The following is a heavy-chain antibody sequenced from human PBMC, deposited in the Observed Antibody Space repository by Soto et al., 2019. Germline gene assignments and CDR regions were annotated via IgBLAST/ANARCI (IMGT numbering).Heavy chain of an antibody. CDR2: INPNSGGT. J-gene: IGHJ6*02. CDR1: GYTFTGYY. Sequence: GASVKVSCKASGYTFTGYYMHWVRQAPGQGLEWMGWINPNSGGTNYAQKFQGRVTMTRDTSISTAYMELSSLRSEDTAVYYCARADLQLQENYYGMDVWGQGTTVTVSS. V-gene: IGHV1-2*02. D-gene: IGHD1-26*01. CDR3: ARADLQLQENYYGMDV.